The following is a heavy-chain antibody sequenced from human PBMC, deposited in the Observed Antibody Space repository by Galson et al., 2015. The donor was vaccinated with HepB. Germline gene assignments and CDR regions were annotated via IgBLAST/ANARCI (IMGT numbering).Heavy chain of an antibody. CDR1: GFTFSDFA. CDR3: AKRKGAKWELPDAFGI. J-gene: IGHJ3*02. D-gene: IGHD4-23*01. Sequence: SLRLSCAASGFTFSDFAMSWVRQAPGKGLEWVSLISGSGSGTYYAGAVKARFTVSRDNSQNTLNLQMNSLRAEDTAVYYCAKRKGAKWELPDAFGIWGQGTLVTVSS. V-gene: IGHV3-23*01. CDR2: ISGSGSGT.